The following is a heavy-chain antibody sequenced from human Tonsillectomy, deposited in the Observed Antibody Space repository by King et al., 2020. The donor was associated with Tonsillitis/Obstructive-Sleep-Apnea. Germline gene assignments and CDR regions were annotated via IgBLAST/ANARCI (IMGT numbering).Heavy chain of an antibody. J-gene: IGHJ3*02. CDR3: VKGXXFXEXXLDAFDI. V-gene: IGHV3-64D*06. D-gene: IGHD3-3*01. CDR1: GFTFSSYA. Sequence: VQLVQSGGGLVQPGGSLRLSCSASGFTFSSYAMHWVRQAPGKGLEYVSAISSNGGSTYYADSVKGRFTISRDNSKNTLYLQMSSLRAEDTAVYFCVKGXXFXEXXLDAFDIXGQGTMVTVSS. CDR2: ISSNGGST.